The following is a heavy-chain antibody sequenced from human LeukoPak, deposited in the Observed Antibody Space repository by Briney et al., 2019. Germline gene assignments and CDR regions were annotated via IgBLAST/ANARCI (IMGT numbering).Heavy chain of an antibody. CDR2: IYYSGST. Sequence: SETLSLTCTVSGGSISSSSYYWGWIRQPPGKGLEWIGSIYYSGSTYYNPSLKSRVTISVDTSKNQFSLKLSSVTAADTAVYYCARFAGVGSRWYFDLWGRGTLVTVSS. J-gene: IGHJ2*01. CDR3: ARFAGVGSRWYFDL. D-gene: IGHD2-8*01. CDR1: GGSISSSSYY. V-gene: IGHV4-39*01.